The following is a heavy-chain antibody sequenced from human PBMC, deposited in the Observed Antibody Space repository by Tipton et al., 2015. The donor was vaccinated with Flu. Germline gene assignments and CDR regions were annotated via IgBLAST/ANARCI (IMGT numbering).Heavy chain of an antibody. D-gene: IGHD4-17*01. CDR1: GGSITSYY. J-gene: IGHJ5*02. CDR3: ARAGGIAVTTWNWFDP. Sequence: TLSLTCTVSGGSITSYYWSWIRQPPGKGLEWIGYIYYTGSTNYNPSLKSRVTISVDTSKNQFSLKLSSVTAADTAVYYCARAGGIAVTTWNWFDPWGQGTLVTVSS. CDR2: IYYTGST. V-gene: IGHV4-59*01.